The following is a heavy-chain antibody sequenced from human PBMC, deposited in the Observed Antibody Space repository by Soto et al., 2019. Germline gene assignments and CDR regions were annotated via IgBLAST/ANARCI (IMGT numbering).Heavy chain of an antibody. CDR3: STGVRDSSGSMRLYYYYDMDV. Sequence: GGSLRLSCAASGFTFSNAWMSWVRQAPGKGLEWVGRIKSQTDGGTTDYAAPVKGRFTISRDDSKNTVYLQMNGLKTEDTAVYYCSTGVRDSSGSMRLYYYYDMDVWGQGTTVTVYS. CDR2: IKSQTDGGTT. D-gene: IGHD3-22*01. J-gene: IGHJ6*02. CDR1: GFTFSNAW. V-gene: IGHV3-15*01.